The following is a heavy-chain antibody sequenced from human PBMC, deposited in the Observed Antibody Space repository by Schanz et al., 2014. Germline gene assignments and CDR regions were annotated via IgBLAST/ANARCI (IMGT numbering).Heavy chain of an antibody. J-gene: IGHJ2*01. D-gene: IGHD6-19*01. CDR2: INVGNGNM. CDR1: GYTFTSYS. CDR3: ARLSVAGRPHVNYWYFDL. Sequence: QVQLVQSGAEVKKPGASVKVSCKASGYTFTSYSIHWVRQAPGQGLEWMGWINVGNGNMKYSQKFQGRVTITRDTSISTAYMEVSRLKSDDTAVYYCARLSVAGRPHVNYWYFDLWGRGTLVTVSS. V-gene: IGHV1-3*01.